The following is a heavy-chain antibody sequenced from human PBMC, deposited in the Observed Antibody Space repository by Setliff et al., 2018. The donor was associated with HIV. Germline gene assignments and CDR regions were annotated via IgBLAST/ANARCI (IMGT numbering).Heavy chain of an antibody. D-gene: IGHD3-10*01. CDR2: IIPFTGTT. CDR3: ARAPRLTMIRGVFDY. Sequence: VKVSCKASGGTFNTYTITWVRQAPGQGLEWMGGIIPFTGTTNYAQKFQGRVTITTDESRSIVYMEVSSLRSEDTAVYYCARAPRLTMIRGVFDYWGQGTLVTVSS. V-gene: IGHV1-69*16. CDR1: GGTFNTYT. J-gene: IGHJ4*02.